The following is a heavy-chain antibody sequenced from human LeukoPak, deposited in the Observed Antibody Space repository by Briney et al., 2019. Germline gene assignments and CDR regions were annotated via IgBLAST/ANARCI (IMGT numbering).Heavy chain of an antibody. D-gene: IGHD3-3*01. CDR2: IYHSGST. V-gene: IGHV4-38-2*02. J-gene: IGHJ6*03. Sequence: SETLSLTCTVSGYFISSGYYWGWIRQPPGKGLEWIGSIYHSGSTYYNPSLKSRVTISVDTSKNQFSLKLSSVTAADTAVYYCARDSLYYDFWSIFGRRDTTRYMDVWGKGTTVTVSS. CDR1: GYFISSGYY. CDR3: ARDSLYYDFWSIFGRRDTTRYMDV.